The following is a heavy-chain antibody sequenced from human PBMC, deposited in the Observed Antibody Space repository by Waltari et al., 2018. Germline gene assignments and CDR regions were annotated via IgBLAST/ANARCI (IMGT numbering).Heavy chain of an antibody. V-gene: IGHV4-34*01. D-gene: IGHD6-6*01. CDR1: GGSFSGYY. Sequence: QVQLQQWGAGLLKPSETLSLTCAVHGGSFSGYYWSWIRRPPRKRLEWIGEINHSGRTNYSPSLKIRVTLSVDTSKNQFSLKLSSVTAADTAVYYCARANGGMAARKNKYNWFDPWGQGTLVTVSS. CDR2: INHSGRT. CDR3: ARANGGMAARKNKYNWFDP. J-gene: IGHJ5*02.